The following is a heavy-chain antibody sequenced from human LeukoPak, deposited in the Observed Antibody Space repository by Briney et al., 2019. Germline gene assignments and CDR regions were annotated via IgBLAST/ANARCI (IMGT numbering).Heavy chain of an antibody. Sequence: GASVKVSCKVSGYTFTGYYMHWVRQAPGQGLEWMAWINPYNGDTNYAQKFQVRVTMTRDTSISTAYMELSSLRSDDTAVYYCARDRRNTLTAGFYFYGMDVWGQGTTVTVSS. V-gene: IGHV1-2*02. D-gene: IGHD4-17*01. CDR1: GYTFTGYY. J-gene: IGHJ6*02. CDR2: INPYNGDT. CDR3: ARDRRNTLTAGFYFYGMDV.